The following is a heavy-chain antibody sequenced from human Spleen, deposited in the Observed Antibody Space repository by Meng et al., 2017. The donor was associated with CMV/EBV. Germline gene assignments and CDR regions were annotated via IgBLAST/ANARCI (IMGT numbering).Heavy chain of an antibody. J-gene: IGHJ4*02. V-gene: IGHV6-1*01. CDR2: TYYRSKWYN. D-gene: IGHD1-7*01. CDR3: ARDTGLTGTRLFDY. CDR1: DSVSSDSAA. Sequence: DSVSSDSAAWNWIRQSPSRGLEWLGRTYYRSKWYNDYAVSVKSRITINPDTSKNQFSLQLSSVTPEDTAVYFCARDTGLTGTRLFDYWGQGTLVTVSS.